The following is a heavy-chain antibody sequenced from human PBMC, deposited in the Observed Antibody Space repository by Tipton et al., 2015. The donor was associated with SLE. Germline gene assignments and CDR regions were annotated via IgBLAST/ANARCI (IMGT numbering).Heavy chain of an antibody. CDR3: ARSVLRLNWFDP. V-gene: IGHV4-39*07. D-gene: IGHD3-3*01. J-gene: IGHJ5*02. CDR1: GGSISTSSSYY. CDR2: IYHRGST. Sequence: TLSLTCAVYGGSISTSSSYYWAWIRQPPGKGVEWIGEIYHRGSTNYNPSLKSRVTISVDTSKNQFSLKLSSVTAADTAVYYCARSVLRLNWFDPWGQGTLVTVSS.